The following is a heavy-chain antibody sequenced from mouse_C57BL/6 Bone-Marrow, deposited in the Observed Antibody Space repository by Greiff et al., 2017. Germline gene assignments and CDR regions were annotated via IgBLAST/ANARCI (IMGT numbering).Heavy chain of an antibody. Sequence: VQLQQPGAELVMPGASVKLSCKASGYTFTSYWMHWVKQRPGQGLEWIGEIDPSDSYTNYNQKFKGKSTLTVDKSSSTAYMQLSSLTSEDSAVYYCARFGDDDYGVYFDYWGQGTTLTVSS. CDR2: IDPSDSYT. D-gene: IGHD2-4*01. CDR3: ARFGDDDYGVYFDY. V-gene: IGHV1-69*01. CDR1: GYTFTSYW. J-gene: IGHJ2*01.